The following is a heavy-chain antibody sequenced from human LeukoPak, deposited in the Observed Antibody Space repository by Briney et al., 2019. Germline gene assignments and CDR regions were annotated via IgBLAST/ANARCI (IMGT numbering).Heavy chain of an antibody. V-gene: IGHV4-31*03. CDR1: GGSISSGSDY. Sequence: SESLSLTCTVAGGSISSGSDYWSWIRQHPGKGLELIGYIYYSGSTYYNPSLKSRVTISVDTSKNQFSLKLSSVTAADTAVYYCATCIAAAGTFPYWGQGTLVTVSS. CDR2: IYYSGST. J-gene: IGHJ4*02. D-gene: IGHD6-13*01. CDR3: ATCIAAAGTFPY.